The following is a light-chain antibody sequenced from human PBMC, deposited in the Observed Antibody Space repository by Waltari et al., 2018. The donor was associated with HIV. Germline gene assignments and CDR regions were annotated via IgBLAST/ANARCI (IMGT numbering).Light chain of an antibody. CDR2: NDS. CDR3: QSADSSGTPWV. Sequence: SYELTQPPSVSVSPGQTARTTCLGDALPKQYVYWYQQKPGQAPVLVIYNDSERPSGIPERFFGSSSGTTVTLTISGVQAEDEADYYCQSADSSGTPWVFGGGTKLTVL. V-gene: IGLV3-25*03. J-gene: IGLJ3*02. CDR1: ALPKQY.